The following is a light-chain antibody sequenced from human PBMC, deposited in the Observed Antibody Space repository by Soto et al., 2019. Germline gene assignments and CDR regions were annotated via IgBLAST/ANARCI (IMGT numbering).Light chain of an antibody. Sequence: DIQMTQSPSTLSASVGDRVPITCRASQTISSWLAWYQQKPGKAPKLLIYDVSTLGSGVPSRFSGSGSGTDFTLTISSLQADDFATYYCQQYNTFWTFGQGTKVDIK. J-gene: IGKJ1*01. CDR3: QQYNTFWT. CDR2: DVS. CDR1: QTISSW. V-gene: IGKV1-5*01.